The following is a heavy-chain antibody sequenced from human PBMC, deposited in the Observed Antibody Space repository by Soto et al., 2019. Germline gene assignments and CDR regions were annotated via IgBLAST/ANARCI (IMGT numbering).Heavy chain of an antibody. V-gene: IGHV3-11*01. Sequence: GGSLRLSCAASGFTFSDYYMSWIRQAPGKGLEWVSYISSSGSTIYYADSVKGRFTISRDNAKNSLYLQMNSLRAEDTAVYYYARDPTTVTDYYYYMDVWGKGTTVTVSS. CDR1: GFTFSDYY. CDR2: ISSSGSTI. D-gene: IGHD4-17*01. CDR3: ARDPTTVTDYYYYMDV. J-gene: IGHJ6*03.